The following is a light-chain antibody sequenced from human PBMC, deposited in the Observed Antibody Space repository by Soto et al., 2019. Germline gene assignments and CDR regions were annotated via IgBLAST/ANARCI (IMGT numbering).Light chain of an antibody. Sequence: DIQMTQSPSSLSASVGDRVTITCRASQGISGQLVWFQQKPGKAPKSLIYAASTLQSGVPPRFSGSGSGTDYTLTISSLQPEDFASYYCHQYQSYPLTVGQGPRLEIK. CDR3: HQYQSYPLT. V-gene: IGKV1D-16*01. J-gene: IGKJ5*01. CDR1: QGISGQ. CDR2: AAS.